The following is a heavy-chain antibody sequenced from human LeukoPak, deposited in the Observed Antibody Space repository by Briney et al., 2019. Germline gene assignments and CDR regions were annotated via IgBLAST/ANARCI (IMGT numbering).Heavy chain of an antibody. J-gene: IGHJ4*02. CDR3: AKVVVVGASGGYFDY. CDR1: GFTFDDYA. D-gene: IGHD1-26*01. V-gene: IGHV3-9*03. Sequence: GGSLRLSCAASGFTFDDYAMHWVRQAPGKGLEWVSGISWNSGSIGYADSVKGRFTISRDNAKNSLYLQMNSLRAEDMALYYCAKVVVVGASGGYFDYWGKGTLVTVSS. CDR2: ISWNSGSI.